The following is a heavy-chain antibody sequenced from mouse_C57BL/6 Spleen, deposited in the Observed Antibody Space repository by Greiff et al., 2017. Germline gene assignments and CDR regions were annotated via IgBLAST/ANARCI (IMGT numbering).Heavy chain of an antibody. CDR2: IYPGDGDT. D-gene: IGHD2-4*01. J-gene: IGHJ4*01. Sequence: QVQLQQSGPELVKPGASVKISCKASGYAFSSSWMNWVKQRPGKGLEWIGRIYPGDGDTNYNGKFKGKATLTADKSSSTAYMQLSSLTSEDSAVYFCAREGLRRGVAMDYWGQGTSVTVSS. CDR1: GYAFSSSW. CDR3: AREGLRRGVAMDY. V-gene: IGHV1-82*01.